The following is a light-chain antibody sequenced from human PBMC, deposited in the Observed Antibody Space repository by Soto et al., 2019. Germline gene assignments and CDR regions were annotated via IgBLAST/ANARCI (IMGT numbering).Light chain of an antibody. CDR1: SSDIGGYNS. CDR2: AVS. Sequence: QSVLAQPASVSGSPGQSITISCTGTSSDIGGYNSVSWYQQHPGKAPKLVIYAVSNRPSGVSSRFSGSKSGNTASLTVSGLQAADEADYFCKSYAGSNTYVFGSGTKVTVL. CDR3: KSYAGSNTYV. J-gene: IGLJ1*01. V-gene: IGLV2-14*01.